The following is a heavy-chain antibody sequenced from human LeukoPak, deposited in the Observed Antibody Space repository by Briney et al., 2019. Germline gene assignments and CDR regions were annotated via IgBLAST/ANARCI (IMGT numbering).Heavy chain of an antibody. J-gene: IGHJ4*02. CDR3: ARSLSSVSSGANDY. V-gene: IGHV4-34*01. CDR1: GGSFSGYY. Sequence: SETLSLTCAVYGGSFSGYYWSWIRQPPGKGLEWIGEINHSGSTNYNPSLKSRVTISVDKSKNQFSLKLSSVTAADTAVYYCARSLSSVSSGANDYWGQGTLVTVSS. CDR2: INHSGST. D-gene: IGHD3-22*01.